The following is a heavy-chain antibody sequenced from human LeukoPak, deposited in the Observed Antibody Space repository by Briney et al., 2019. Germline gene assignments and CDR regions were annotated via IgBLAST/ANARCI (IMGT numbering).Heavy chain of an antibody. CDR2: IRYDGSDE. CDR1: GFTFSGYG. Sequence: GGSLRLSCAASGFTFSGYGMHWVRQAPGKGLEWVGYIRYDGSDEYYADSVKGRFTISRDNSKNTLYLQMSSLRGEDTAVYYCAKGPTSRSPRAAYWGQGILVTVSS. CDR3: AKGPTSRSPRAAY. J-gene: IGHJ4*02. D-gene: IGHD1-26*01. V-gene: IGHV3-30*02.